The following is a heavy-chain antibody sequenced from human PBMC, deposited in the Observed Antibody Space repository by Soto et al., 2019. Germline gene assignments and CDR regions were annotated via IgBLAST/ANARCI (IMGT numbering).Heavy chain of an antibody. CDR3: ARGGYDSSGYYPNEYYCMDV. V-gene: IGHV1-69*01. D-gene: IGHD3-22*01. J-gene: IGHJ6*02. CDR2: IIPIFGTA. CDR1: GGTFSSYA. Sequence: QVQLVQSGAEVKKPGSSVKVSCKASGGTFSSYAISWVRQAPGQGLEWMGGIIPIFGTANYAQKFQGRVTITADESTSTAYMELSSLRSEDTAVYYCARGGYDSSGYYPNEYYCMDVWGQGTTVTVSS.